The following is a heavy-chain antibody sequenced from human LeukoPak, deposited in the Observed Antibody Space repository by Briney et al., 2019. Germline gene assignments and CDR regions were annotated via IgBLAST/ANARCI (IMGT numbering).Heavy chain of an antibody. CDR2: ISNGGHHT. CDR3: AKVISSYSGYGSY. D-gene: IGHD5-12*01. J-gene: IGHJ4*02. Sequence: PGGSLRLSCAASGISFNNYGMSWVRQAPGKGLEWVSSISNGGHHTYYADSVGGRFTISRDNSKNTLYLQMDSLRAADTAVYYCAKVISSYSGYGSYWGQGTLVTVSS. CDR1: GISFNNYG. V-gene: IGHV3-23*01.